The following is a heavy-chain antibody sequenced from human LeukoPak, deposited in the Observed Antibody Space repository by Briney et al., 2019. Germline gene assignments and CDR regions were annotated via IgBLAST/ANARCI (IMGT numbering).Heavy chain of an antibody. V-gene: IGHV2-5*02. CDR1: GLSLSTSGVG. J-gene: IGHJ3*02. CDR2: IYWDDDK. CDR3: AHLFWFGELSRAFDI. Sequence: SGPTLVIPTQTLTLTCTFSGLSLSTSGVGVGWIRQPPGKSLECIALIYWDDDKRYSPSLKSRLTITKATSKNQVVLTMTHMDPVDRATYYWAHLFWFGELSRAFDIWGQGTMVTVSS. D-gene: IGHD3-10*01.